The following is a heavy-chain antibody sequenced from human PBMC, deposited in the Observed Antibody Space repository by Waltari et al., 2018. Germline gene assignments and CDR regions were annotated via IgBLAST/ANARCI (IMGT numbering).Heavy chain of an antibody. D-gene: IGHD2-21*02. CDR3: ARGAVTAHYYYYGMDV. CDR1: GYTFTSYD. V-gene: IGHV1-8*01. J-gene: IGHJ6*02. CDR2: MNPNGGNT. Sequence: QVQLVQSGAEVKKPGASVKVSCKASGYTFTSYDINWVRQATGQGLEWMGWMNPNGGNTGYAQKFQGRVTMTRNTSISTAYMELSSLRSEDTAVYYCARGAVTAHYYYYGMDVWGQGTTVTVSS.